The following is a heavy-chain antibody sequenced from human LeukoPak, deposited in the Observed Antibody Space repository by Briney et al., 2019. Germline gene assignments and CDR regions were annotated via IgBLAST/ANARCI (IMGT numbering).Heavy chain of an antibody. Sequence: ASVKVSCKASGYTSTSYGISWVRQAPGQGLEWMGWISAYNGNTNYAQKLQGRVTMTTDTSTSTAYMELRSLRSDDTAVYYCASSWYYDFWSGYYGMDVWGQGTTVTVSS. CDR1: GYTSTSYG. D-gene: IGHD3-3*01. CDR3: ASSWYYDFWSGYYGMDV. CDR2: ISAYNGNT. V-gene: IGHV1-18*01. J-gene: IGHJ6*02.